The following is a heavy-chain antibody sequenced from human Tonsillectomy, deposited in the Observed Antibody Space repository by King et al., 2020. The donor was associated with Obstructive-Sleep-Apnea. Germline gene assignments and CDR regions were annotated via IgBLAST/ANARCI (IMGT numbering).Heavy chain of an antibody. Sequence: VQLVESGGVVVQPGGSLRLSCAASGFTFDDYAMHWVRQAPGKGLEWVSLISWDGGSTYYADSVEGRFTISRDNSKNSLYLQMNSLRAEDTALYYCAAGGPLYCGGDCLYGMDVWGQGTTVTVSS. CDR1: GFTFDDYA. D-gene: IGHD2-21*02. J-gene: IGHJ6*02. CDR2: ISWDGGST. V-gene: IGHV3-43D*03. CDR3: AAGGPLYCGGDCLYGMDV.